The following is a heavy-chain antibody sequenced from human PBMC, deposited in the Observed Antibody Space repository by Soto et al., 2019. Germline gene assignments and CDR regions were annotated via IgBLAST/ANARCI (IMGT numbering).Heavy chain of an antibody. D-gene: IGHD5-18*01. Sequence: QVQLQESGPGLVKPSQTLSLTCTVSGGSISSGGYYWSWIRQHPGKGLEWIGYIYYSGSTNYNPSLKSRVTISVVTSKNQFSLKLSSVTAADTAVYYCARVGGLGEAMVKGYWGQETLVTVSS. CDR3: ARVGGLGEAMVKGY. CDR1: GGSISSGGYY. CDR2: IYYSGST. V-gene: IGHV4-31*03. J-gene: IGHJ4*02.